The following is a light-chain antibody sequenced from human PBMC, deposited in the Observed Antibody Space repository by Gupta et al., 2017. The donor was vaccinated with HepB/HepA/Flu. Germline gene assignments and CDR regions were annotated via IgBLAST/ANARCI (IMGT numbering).Light chain of an antibody. J-gene: IGKJ1*01. V-gene: IGKV3-20*01. CDR3: LQGCTSQWT. CDR2: GAS. CDR1: QSVSSTY. Sequence: EIVFTQSPGTLSLSPGETVTLSCRASQSVSSTYLDWYQQKPGQAPRLLIYGASSRATGIPDRFSGSGSGSGTDFTLTISRLEPEDLAVYYCLQGCTSQWTFGQGTKVEIK.